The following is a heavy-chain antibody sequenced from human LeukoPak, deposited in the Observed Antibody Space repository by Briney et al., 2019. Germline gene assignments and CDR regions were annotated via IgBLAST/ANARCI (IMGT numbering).Heavy chain of an antibody. Sequence: ASVKVSCKASGGTFSSYAISWVRQAPGQGLEWMGRIIPIFGTENYAQKFQGRVTITTDESTSTAYMELSSLRSEDTAVYYCARAGVYSYDLDYWGQGTLVTVSS. J-gene: IGHJ4*02. D-gene: IGHD5-18*01. CDR1: GGTFSSYA. CDR2: IIPIFGTE. CDR3: ARAGVYSYDLDY. V-gene: IGHV1-69*05.